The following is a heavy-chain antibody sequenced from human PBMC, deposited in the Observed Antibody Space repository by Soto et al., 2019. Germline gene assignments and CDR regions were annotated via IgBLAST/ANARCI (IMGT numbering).Heavy chain of an antibody. V-gene: IGHV1-69*01. CDR2: IIPLFGTA. CDR3: ARQFDYDTSGYYYAY. CDR1: GGTFSKYT. Sequence: QVQLVQSGAEVKKPGSSVKVSCKASGGTFSKYTIDWVRQAPGEGLEWMGGIIPLFGTANYAQKFQGRVTITEDEVTSTAYMELRSLRSEDTALYYCARQFDYDTSGYYYAYWGQGTLVTVSS. J-gene: IGHJ4*02. D-gene: IGHD3-22*01.